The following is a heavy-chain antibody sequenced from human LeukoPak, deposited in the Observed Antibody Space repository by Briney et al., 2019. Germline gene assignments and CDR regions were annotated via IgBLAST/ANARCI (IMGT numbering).Heavy chain of an antibody. CDR1: GYTFTSYG. CDR2: ISAYNGNT. CDR3: ARAYYYDSSGPLDY. Sequence: ASVKVSCKASGYTFTSYGISWVRQAPGQGLEWMGWISAYNGNTNYAQRLQGRVTMTTDTSTSTAYMELRSLRSDDTAVYYCARAYYYDSSGPLDYWGQGTLVTVSS. V-gene: IGHV1-18*01. J-gene: IGHJ4*02. D-gene: IGHD3-22*01.